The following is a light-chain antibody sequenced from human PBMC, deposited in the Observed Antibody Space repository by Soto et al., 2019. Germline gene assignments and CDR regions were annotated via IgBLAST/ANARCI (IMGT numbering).Light chain of an antibody. CDR1: SSDVGGYDY. CDR3: SSYTNGSPYV. V-gene: IGLV2-14*01. CDR2: EVS. J-gene: IGLJ1*01. Sequence: QSALTQPASVSGSPGQSITISCTGTSSDVGGYDYVSWYQQHPGKAPKLMIYEVSNRPSGVSNRFSGSKSGNTASLTISGLQSEDEADYYCSSYTNGSPYVFGTGTKLTVL.